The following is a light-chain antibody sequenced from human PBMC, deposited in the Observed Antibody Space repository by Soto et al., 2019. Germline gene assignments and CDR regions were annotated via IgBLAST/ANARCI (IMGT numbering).Light chain of an antibody. V-gene: IGKV3-15*01. CDR1: QSVSSS. CDR2: GAS. CDR3: QQYNNWPPWT. Sequence: EIVVTQSPATLSVSPGERVTLSCRASQSVSSSLAWYQQRPGQAPRLLIYGASTRATGIPARFSGSGSGTKFTLIISSLQSEDFAVYYCQQYNNWPPWTFGQGTKVDIK. J-gene: IGKJ1*01.